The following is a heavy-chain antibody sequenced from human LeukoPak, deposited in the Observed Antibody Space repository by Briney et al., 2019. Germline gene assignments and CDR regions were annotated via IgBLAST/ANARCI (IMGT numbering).Heavy chain of an antibody. CDR2: ISGSGGST. CDR3: AKDPDCTSGVCYTFFDY. V-gene: IGHV3-23*01. Sequence: GGTLRLSCAASGFTFSNYAMSWVRQAPGKGLEWVSAISGSGGSTYYADSVKGRFTISRDNSKTTLFLRMNGLRAEDTAVYYCAKDPDCTSGVCYTFFDYWGQGTLVTVSS. J-gene: IGHJ4*02. CDR1: GFTFSNYA. D-gene: IGHD2-8*01.